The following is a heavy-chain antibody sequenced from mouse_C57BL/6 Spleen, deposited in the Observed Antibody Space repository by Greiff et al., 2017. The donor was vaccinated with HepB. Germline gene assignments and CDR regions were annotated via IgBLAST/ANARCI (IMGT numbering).Heavy chain of an antibody. Sequence: QVQLQQPGAELVKPGASVKLSCKASGYTFTSYWMHWVKQRPGQGLEWIGMIHPNSGSTNYNEKFKGKATLTADKSSSTAYMELRSLTSEDSAVYFCARNSDYWGQGTTLTVSS. CDR1: GYTFTSYW. J-gene: IGHJ2*01. CDR2: IHPNSGST. CDR3: ARNSDY. V-gene: IGHV1-64*01.